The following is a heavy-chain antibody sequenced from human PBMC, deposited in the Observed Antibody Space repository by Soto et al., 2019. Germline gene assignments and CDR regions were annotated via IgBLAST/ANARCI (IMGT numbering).Heavy chain of an antibody. CDR1: GYTFNSYG. CDR2: ISANNGNT. D-gene: IGHD6-19*01. J-gene: IGHJ4*02. CDR3: ARDRGSGWFVY. V-gene: IGHV1-18*04. Sequence: ASXKVSCKSSGYTFNSYGISWVRQAPGQGLEWMAWISANNGNTNYAQKFQGRVTMTTDTSTSTSYMELRSLRSDDTAVYYCARDRGSGWFVYWGQGTLVTVS.